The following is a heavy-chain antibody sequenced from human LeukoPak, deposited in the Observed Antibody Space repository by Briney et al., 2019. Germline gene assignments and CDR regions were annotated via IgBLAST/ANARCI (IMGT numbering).Heavy chain of an antibody. CDR1: GFTFSSYW. CDR2: IKQDGSEK. Sequence: GGSLRLSCAASGFTFSSYWMRWVRQAPGKGLEWVANIKQDGSEKYYVDSVKGRFTISRDNATNSLYLQMNSLRAEDTAVYYCARVCTIFGVVIMDYFDYWGQGTLVTVSS. J-gene: IGHJ4*02. V-gene: IGHV3-7*01. CDR3: ARVCTIFGVVIMDYFDY. D-gene: IGHD3-3*01.